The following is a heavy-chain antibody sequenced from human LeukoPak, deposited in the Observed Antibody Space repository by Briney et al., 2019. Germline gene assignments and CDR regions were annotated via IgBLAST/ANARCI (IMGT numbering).Heavy chain of an antibody. CDR3: AKDRPNYYESNGHYYRRDGDY. CDR2: ISGNGDYT. CDR1: GFTFSSYW. V-gene: IGHV3-23*01. J-gene: IGHJ4*02. D-gene: IGHD3-22*01. Sequence: PGGSLRLSCAASGFTFSSYWMNWVRQAPGKGLEWVSSISGNGDYTFYAGSVKGRFTISRHNSKNTLYLQMNSLRAEDTAIYYCAKDRPNYYESNGHYYRRDGDYWGQGALVTVSS.